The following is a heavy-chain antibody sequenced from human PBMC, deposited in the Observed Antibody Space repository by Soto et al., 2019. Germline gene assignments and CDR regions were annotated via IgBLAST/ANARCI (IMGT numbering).Heavy chain of an antibody. CDR2: ISAYDGNT. CDR3: ARESSTTWTFDY. D-gene: IGHD2-2*01. CDR1: GYSFTSYG. J-gene: IGHJ4*02. Sequence: QIQLVQSGAEVKKPGASVKVSCKASGYSFTSYGISWVRQAPGQGLEWMGWISAYDGNTHYAQNLQGRVTMTTDTSTSTAYMEWRSLRSDDTAVYYCARESSTTWTFDYWGQGTLVTVSS. V-gene: IGHV1-18*01.